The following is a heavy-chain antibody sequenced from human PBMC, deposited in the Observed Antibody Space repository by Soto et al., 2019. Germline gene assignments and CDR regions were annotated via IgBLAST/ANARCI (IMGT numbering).Heavy chain of an antibody. D-gene: IGHD6-13*01. Sequence: QVQLQQWGAGLLKPSETLSLTCAVYGGSFSGYYWSWIRQPPGKGLEWIGEINHSGSTNYNPSLKSRVTISVDSSKNQFSLKRSSVTAADTAVYYCARAVWQQLVWGRAQDKNKYYFDYWGQGTLVTVSS. J-gene: IGHJ4*02. CDR1: GGSFSGYY. CDR2: INHSGST. V-gene: IGHV4-34*01. CDR3: ARAVWQQLVWGRAQDKNKYYFDY.